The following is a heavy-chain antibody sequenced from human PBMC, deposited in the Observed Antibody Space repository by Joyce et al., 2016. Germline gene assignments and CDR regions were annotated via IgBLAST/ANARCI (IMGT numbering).Heavy chain of an antibody. Sequence: EVQLVDSGGDLVQPGGSLRLSCAASGFTFTSHWMTWVRQAPGKGLEWVASINQGGAETAYVDSVKGRFTISRDNAKNSLYLQMNSLRADDTAIYYCARHLAYDFDIWGQGTMVTVSS. CDR3: ARHLAYDFDI. CDR2: INQGGAET. J-gene: IGHJ3*02. CDR1: GFTFTSHW. D-gene: IGHD2-21*01. V-gene: IGHV3-7*03.